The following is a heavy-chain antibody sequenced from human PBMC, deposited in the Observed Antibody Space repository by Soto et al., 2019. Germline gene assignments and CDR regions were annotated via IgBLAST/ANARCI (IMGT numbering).Heavy chain of an antibody. V-gene: IGHV3-15*07. CDR2: VKSKNDGGTT. Sequence: EAHLVESGGGLVKPGGSLRLSCAASGFTFSNAWINWVRQAPGKGLEWVGRVKSKNDGGTTDFAAPVKGRFAISRDDSQHRLYLEMNSLQTEDTAIYYCTTDSYITSIIVRFDYWGHGTLVTVSS. CDR3: TTDSYITSIIVRFDY. CDR1: GFTFSNAW. J-gene: IGHJ4*01. D-gene: IGHD3-22*01.